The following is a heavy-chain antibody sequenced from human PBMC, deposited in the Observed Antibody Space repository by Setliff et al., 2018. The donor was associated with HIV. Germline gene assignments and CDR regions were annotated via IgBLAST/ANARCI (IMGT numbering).Heavy chain of an antibody. CDR3: TNRGGSGTNVGNWFDP. CDR1: GDNFNNVA. CDR2: ILPIFGAT. J-gene: IGHJ5*02. V-gene: IGHV1-69*13. D-gene: IGHD3-10*01. Sequence: GASVKVSCKASGDNFNNVAFNWVRQAPGQGLEWMGGILPIFGATDYAQKFQGRLTLTAVQSENSVYMELSSLRSDDTAVHYCTNRGGSGTNVGNWFDPWGQGTLVTVSS.